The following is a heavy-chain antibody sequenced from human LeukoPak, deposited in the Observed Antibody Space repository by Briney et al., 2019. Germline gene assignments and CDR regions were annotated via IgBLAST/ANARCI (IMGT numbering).Heavy chain of an antibody. CDR2: INPNSGGT. V-gene: IGHV1-2*04. D-gene: IGHD5-24*01. CDR3: ARDRPRDGYNSRHFDY. J-gene: IGHJ4*02. CDR1: GYTFTGYY. Sequence: ASVKVSCKASGYTFTGYYMHWVRQAPGQGLEWMGWINPNSGGTNYAQKFQGWVTMTRDTSISTAYMELSRLRSDDTAVYYCARDRPRDGYNSRHFDYWGQGTLVTVSS.